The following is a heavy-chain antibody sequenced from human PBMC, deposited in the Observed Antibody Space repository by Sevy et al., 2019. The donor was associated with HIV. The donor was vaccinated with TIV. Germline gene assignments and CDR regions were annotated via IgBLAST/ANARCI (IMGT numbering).Heavy chain of an antibody. CDR1: GFTFSSYG. D-gene: IGHD3-22*01. CDR3: AKDVVVLIGDAFDI. V-gene: IGHV3-23*01. J-gene: IGHJ3*02. CDR2: ISGADSST. Sequence: GGSLRLSCAASGFTFSSYGMHWVRQAPGKGLQWVSAISGADSSTHYADSVKGRFTISRDNSKNTLYLQMNSLRAEDTAIYYCAKDVVVLIGDAFDIWGQGTMVTVSS.